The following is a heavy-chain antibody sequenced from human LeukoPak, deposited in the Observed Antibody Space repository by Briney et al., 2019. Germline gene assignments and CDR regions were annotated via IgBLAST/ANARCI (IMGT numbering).Heavy chain of an antibody. CDR1: APSISSYY. CDR2: IYTIGRP. Sequence: SQTLSPTWTVYAPSISSYYSSCIRHPAGEGMEWNGCIYTIGRPTSNPSLKSRVTMSVDTSKNQFSLKLSSVTAADTAVYYCGRVVGNQIWWFDPWGQGTLVTVSS. D-gene: IGHD3-10*01. CDR3: GRVVGNQIWWFDP. J-gene: IGHJ5*02. V-gene: IGHV4-59*10.